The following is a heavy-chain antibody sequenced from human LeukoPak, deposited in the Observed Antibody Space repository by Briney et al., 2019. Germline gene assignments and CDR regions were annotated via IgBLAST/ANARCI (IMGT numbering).Heavy chain of an antibody. CDR1: GCSISSGSYY. J-gene: IGHJ4*02. V-gene: IGHV4-61*09. D-gene: IGHD6-19*01. CDR2: IYTSGST. Sequence: SQTLSLTCTVSGCSISSGSYYWSWIRQPAGKGLEWIGHIYTSGSTNYNPSLKSRVTISVDTSKNQFSLKLSSVTAADTAVYYCASRAVAGSDYWGQGTLVTVSS. CDR3: ASRAVAGSDY.